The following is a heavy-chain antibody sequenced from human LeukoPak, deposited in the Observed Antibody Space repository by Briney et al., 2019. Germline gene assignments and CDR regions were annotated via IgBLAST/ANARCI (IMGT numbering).Heavy chain of an antibody. D-gene: IGHD6-25*01. CDR3: AREGGFYPPLDY. Sequence: SETLSLTCDVSGGSVTSTNWWTRFRQPPGRGLEWIGEVHLDGRTNYNPSLKSRLVMSADLPENHISLKLTSVTAADTAVYYCAREGGFYPPLDYSGQGTLVTVSS. CDR1: GGSVTSTNW. CDR2: VHLDGRT. J-gene: IGHJ4*02. V-gene: IGHV4-4*02.